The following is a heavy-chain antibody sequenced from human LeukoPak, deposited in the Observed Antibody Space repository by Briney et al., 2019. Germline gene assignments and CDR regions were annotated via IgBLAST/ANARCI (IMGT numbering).Heavy chain of an antibody. D-gene: IGHD3-10*01. CDR2: INSGGST. J-gene: IGHJ4*02. CDR1: GFTVSSNH. Sequence: PGGSLRLSCAASGFTVSSNHMSWVRRAPGKGLEWVSVINSGGSTYYADSVKARFTISRDKSKNTLYLQMNSLRAEDTAVYYCARDLAYYGSGKQNYWGQGTLVTVSS. V-gene: IGHV3-66*01. CDR3: ARDLAYYGSGKQNY.